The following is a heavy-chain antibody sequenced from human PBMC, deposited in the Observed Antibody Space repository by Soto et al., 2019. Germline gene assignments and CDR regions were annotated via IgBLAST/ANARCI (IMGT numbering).Heavy chain of an antibody. D-gene: IGHD6-13*01. Sequence: SETLSLTCTVSGGSISSYYWSWIRQPPGKGLEWIGYIYYSGSTNYNPSLKSRVTISVDTSKNQFSLKLSSVTAADTAVYYCAGEVGTSSWYEVTLDYYYYYYMDVWGKGTTVTVSS. CDR2: IYYSGST. J-gene: IGHJ6*03. CDR3: AGEVGTSSWYEVTLDYYYYYYMDV. V-gene: IGHV4-59*01. CDR1: GGSISSYY.